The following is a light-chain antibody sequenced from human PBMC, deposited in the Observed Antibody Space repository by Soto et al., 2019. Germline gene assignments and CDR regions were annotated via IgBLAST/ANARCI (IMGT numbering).Light chain of an antibody. CDR2: GAS. Sequence: EVLMTQSPATLSLSPGERATLSCRASQSVHINIAWYQQKPNQAPKLLIYGASTRATGIPARFSGSGSGTEFTLTISSLQSEDFAVYYCQQYNNWPLTFGQGTKV. V-gene: IGKV3-15*01. CDR1: QSVHIN. CDR3: QQYNNWPLT. J-gene: IGKJ1*01.